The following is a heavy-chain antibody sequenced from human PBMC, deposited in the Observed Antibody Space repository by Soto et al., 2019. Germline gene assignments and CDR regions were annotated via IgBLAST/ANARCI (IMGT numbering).Heavy chain of an antibody. D-gene: IGHD5-18*01. J-gene: IGHJ4*02. V-gene: IGHV3-21*01. CDR1: GFTFSSYS. CDR3: ARGTGYSYGGFDY. CDR2: ISSSSSYI. Sequence: EVQLVESGGGLVKPGGSLRLSCAASGFTFSSYSMNWVRQAPGKGLEWVSSISSSSSYIYYADSVKGRFTISSDNAKNSLYLHMNSLRAEDTAVYYCARGTGYSYGGFDYWGQGTLVTVSS.